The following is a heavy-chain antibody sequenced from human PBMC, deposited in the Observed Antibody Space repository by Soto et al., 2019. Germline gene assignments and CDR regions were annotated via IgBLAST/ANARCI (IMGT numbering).Heavy chain of an antibody. CDR2: TYYRSNWYN. CDR1: WVSFSSNIAA. J-gene: IGHJ6*02. V-gene: IGHV6-1*01. D-gene: IGHD6-13*01. CDR3: ARESGQYRSSWDYYYYGMDV. Sequence: PSQPFSLTCSISWVSFSSNIAAWNWIRQSPSRGLEWLGRTYYRSNWYNDYAVSVKSRITINPDTSKNQFSLQLNSVTPEDTAVYYCARESGQYRSSWDYYYYGMDVWGQGTTVTVSS.